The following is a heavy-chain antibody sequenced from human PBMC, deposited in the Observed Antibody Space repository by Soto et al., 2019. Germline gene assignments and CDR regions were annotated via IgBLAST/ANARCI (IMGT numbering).Heavy chain of an antibody. CDR3: ARGSGGLGGMDV. J-gene: IGHJ6*02. D-gene: IGHD2-15*01. V-gene: IGHV1-69*06. CDR1: GGTFSSYA. CDR2: IIPIFGTA. Sequence: KVSCKASGGTFSSYAISWVRQAPGQGLEWMGGIIPIFGTANYAQKFQGRVTITADKSTSIAYMELSSLRSEDTAVYYCARGSGGLGGMDVCGQGTTVTVSS.